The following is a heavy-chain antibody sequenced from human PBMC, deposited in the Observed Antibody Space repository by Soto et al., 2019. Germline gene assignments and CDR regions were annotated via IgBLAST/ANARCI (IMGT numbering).Heavy chain of an antibody. V-gene: IGHV2-5*01. J-gene: IGHJ4*02. Sequence: QITLQESGPTLVKPTQTLTLTCTFSGFSFTTAGVAVGWIRQTPGGALEWLTLIYYNDDRRFSPSLKTRLTITGDTSKNQVVLSLTNVDPGDTATYFCAHSDGGYEIIYFDFWVQGIPVTVSS. D-gene: IGHD5-12*01. CDR2: IYYNDDR. CDR1: GFSFTTAGVA. CDR3: AHSDGGYEIIYFDF.